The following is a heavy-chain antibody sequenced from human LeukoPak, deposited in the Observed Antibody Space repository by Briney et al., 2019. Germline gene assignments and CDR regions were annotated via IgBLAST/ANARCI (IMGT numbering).Heavy chain of an antibody. D-gene: IGHD5/OR15-5a*01. CDR2: IIPIFGTA. J-gene: IGHJ4*02. V-gene: IGHV1-69*01. CDR3: VRKGRYSVFADTIIY. CDR1: GGTFSSYA. Sequence: SVKVSCKASGGTFSSYAISWVRQAPGQGLEWMGGIIPIFGTANYAQKFQGRVTITADESTSTAYMELSSLRSEDTAVYYCVRKGRYSVFADTIIYWGQGKLVTAPS.